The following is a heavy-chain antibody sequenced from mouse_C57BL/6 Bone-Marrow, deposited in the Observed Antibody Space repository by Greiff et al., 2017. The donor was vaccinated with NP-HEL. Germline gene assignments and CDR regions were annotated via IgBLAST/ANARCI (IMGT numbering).Heavy chain of an antibody. V-gene: IGHV1-26*01. J-gene: IGHJ4*01. D-gene: IGHD2-14*01. CDR1: GYTFTDYY. CDR3: ARGTGTRAMDY. CDR2: INPNNGGT. Sequence: VQLQQSGPELVKPGASVKISCKASGYTFTDYYMNWVKQSHGKSLEWIGDINPNNGGTSYNQKFKGKATLTVDKSSSTAYMELRSLTSEDSAVYYCARGTGTRAMDYWGQGTSVTVSS.